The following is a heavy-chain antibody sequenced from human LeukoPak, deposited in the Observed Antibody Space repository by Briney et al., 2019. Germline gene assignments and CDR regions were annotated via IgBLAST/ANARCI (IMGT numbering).Heavy chain of an antibody. Sequence: SETLSLTCAVYGGSFSGYYWSWIRQPPGKGLEWIGEINHSGSTNYNPSLKSRVTISVDTSKNQFSLKLSSVTAADTAIYYCARDPYRGSYGDSYYYYMDVWGKGTTVTIS. J-gene: IGHJ6*03. CDR3: ARDPYRGSYGDSYYYYMDV. CDR2: INHSGST. V-gene: IGHV4-34*01. CDR1: GGSFSGYY. D-gene: IGHD1-26*01.